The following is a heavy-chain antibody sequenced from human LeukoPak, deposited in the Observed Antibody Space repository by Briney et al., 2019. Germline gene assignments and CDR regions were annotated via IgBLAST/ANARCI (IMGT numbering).Heavy chain of an antibody. CDR3: ARVKGDGDSYYFDY. D-gene: IGHD4-17*01. J-gene: IGHJ4*02. V-gene: IGHV3-48*02. CDR1: GFIFSTYS. Sequence: GGSLRLSCAASGFIFSTYSMSWVRQAPGKGLEWISYISSSGSGRFYADSVKGRFTISRDNGKKSVSLQINSLRDEDTAVYYCARVKGDGDSYYFDYWGQGTLVAVSS. CDR2: ISSSGSGR.